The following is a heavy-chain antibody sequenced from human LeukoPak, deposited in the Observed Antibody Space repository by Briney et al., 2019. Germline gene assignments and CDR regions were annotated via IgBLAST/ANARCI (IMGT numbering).Heavy chain of an antibody. CDR3: ARIDIVATSYAFDI. D-gene: IGHD5-12*01. CDR1: GFTFSSFA. CDR2: ISGTSGAT. Sequence: GGSLRLSCAASGFTFSSFAMIWARQAPGKGLEWVSAISGTSGATYYADSVKGRFTISRDNSKNTLYLQMNSLRAEDTAVYYCARIDIVATSYAFDIWGQGTMVTVSS. J-gene: IGHJ3*02. V-gene: IGHV3-23*01.